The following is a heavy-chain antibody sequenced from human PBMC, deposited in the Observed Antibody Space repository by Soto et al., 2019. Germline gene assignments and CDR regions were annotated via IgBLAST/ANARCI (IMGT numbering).Heavy chain of an antibody. Sequence: PRVGVSWIRQPPGKALEWLAHIFSNDEESHNTTLRARLTISKDISKGQVFLTMTNMDPVDTGTYYCAWILNPTGTTWFDPWGQGTLVSVSS. V-gene: IGHV2-26*01. CDR2: IFSNDEE. J-gene: IGHJ5*02. D-gene: IGHD1-1*01. CDR3: AWILNPTGTTWFDP. CDR1: PRVG.